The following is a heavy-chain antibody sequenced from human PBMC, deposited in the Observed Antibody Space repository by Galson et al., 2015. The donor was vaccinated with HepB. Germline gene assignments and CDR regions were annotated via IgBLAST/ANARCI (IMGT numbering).Heavy chain of an antibody. CDR1: GFTVSSKY. CDR3: ARDRGVVASFYSYGMDV. Sequence: SLRLSCAASGFTVSSKYMSWVRQAPGKGLEWVSVVTSTGNTHYADSVKGRFTISRDNSKNTLYLQMDSLRAEDTAVHYCARDRGVVASFYSYGMDVWGQGTTVTVSS. V-gene: IGHV3-66*03. D-gene: IGHD3-22*01. J-gene: IGHJ6*02. CDR2: VTSTGNT.